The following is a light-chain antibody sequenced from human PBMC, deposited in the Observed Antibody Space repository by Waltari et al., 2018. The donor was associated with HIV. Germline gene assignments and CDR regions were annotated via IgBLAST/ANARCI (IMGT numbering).Light chain of an antibody. CDR1: QSVSSY. CDR2: DAS. Sequence: EIVLTQSPATLSLYPGERATLSCRASQSVSSYVAWYQQKPGQAPRLLIYDASNRATGIPARFSGSGSGTDFTLTISSLEPEDFAVYYCQQRYNWLDTFGQGTKLEIK. V-gene: IGKV3-11*01. CDR3: QQRYNWLDT. J-gene: IGKJ2*01.